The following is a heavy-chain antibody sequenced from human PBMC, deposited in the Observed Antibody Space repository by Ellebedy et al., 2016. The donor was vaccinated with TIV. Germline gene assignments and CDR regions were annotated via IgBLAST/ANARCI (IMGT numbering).Heavy chain of an antibody. Sequence: GGSLRLXCSTSGFNFGDYALSWFRQAPGKGLEWISFIRSKTYGGTADYAASVKGRFTLSRDDSKSIAYLQMNSLKIEDTAVYYCTRLSGYTFGTDFDYWGRGTLVTVSS. CDR2: IRSKTYGGTA. V-gene: IGHV3-49*03. D-gene: IGHD3-16*01. CDR1: GFNFGDYA. J-gene: IGHJ4*02. CDR3: TRLSGYTFGTDFDY.